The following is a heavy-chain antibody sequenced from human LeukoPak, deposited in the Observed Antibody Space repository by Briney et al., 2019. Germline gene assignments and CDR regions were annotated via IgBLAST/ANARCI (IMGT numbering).Heavy chain of an antibody. D-gene: IGHD3-16*01. V-gene: IGHV1-18*01. Sequence: ASVKVSCKASGYTFTSNGISWVRQAPGQGLEWMGWISAYNGNTNYAQKLQGRVTMTTDTSTSTAYMELRSLRSDDTAVYYCARAEKVGDYFDYWGQGTLVTVSS. CDR2: ISAYNGNT. J-gene: IGHJ4*02. CDR1: GYTFTSNG. CDR3: ARAEKVGDYFDY.